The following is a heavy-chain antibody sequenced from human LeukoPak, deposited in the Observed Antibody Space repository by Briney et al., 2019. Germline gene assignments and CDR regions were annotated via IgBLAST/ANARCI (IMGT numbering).Heavy chain of an antibody. Sequence: ASVKVSCKASGYTFTSYDINWVRQATGQGLEWMGWMNPNSGNTGYAQKFQGRVTITRNTSISTAYMELSSLRSEDTAVYYCARYDSGSYLGLYYFDYWGQGTLVTVSS. CDR2: MNPNSGNT. J-gene: IGHJ4*02. CDR3: ARYDSGSYLGLYYFDY. V-gene: IGHV1-8*03. CDR1: GYTFTSYD. D-gene: IGHD1-26*01.